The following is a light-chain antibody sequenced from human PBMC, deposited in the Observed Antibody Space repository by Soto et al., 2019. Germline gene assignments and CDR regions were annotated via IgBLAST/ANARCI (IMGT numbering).Light chain of an antibody. V-gene: IGKV3-15*01. CDR1: QSVSIH. CDR2: DTS. J-gene: IGKJ5*01. CDR3: QQYSNWPPIT. Sequence: ETVMTQSPGTLSVSLGERATLSCRASQSVSIHLAWYQQKPGQAPRLLIYDTSTRATGIPARFSGSGSGTEFTLTISSLQSEDFAVYYCQQYSNWPPITFGQGTRLAI.